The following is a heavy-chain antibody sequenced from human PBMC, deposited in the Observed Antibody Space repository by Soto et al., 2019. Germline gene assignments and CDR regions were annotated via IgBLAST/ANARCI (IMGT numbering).Heavy chain of an antibody. D-gene: IGHD4-17*01. CDR1: GFTFSSYA. Sequence: GGSLRLSCAASGFTFSSYAMSWVRQAPGKGLEWVSAISGSGGSTYYADSVKGRFTISRDNSKNTLYLQMNSLRVEDTAVYYCAKDEGGLSTVTTDYYFDYWGQGTLVTVSS. CDR3: AKDEGGLSTVTTDYYFDY. CDR2: ISGSGGST. V-gene: IGHV3-23*01. J-gene: IGHJ4*02.